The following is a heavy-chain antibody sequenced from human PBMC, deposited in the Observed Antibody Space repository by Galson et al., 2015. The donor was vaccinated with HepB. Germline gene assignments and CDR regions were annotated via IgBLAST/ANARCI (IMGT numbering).Heavy chain of an antibody. D-gene: IGHD2-2*01. CDR2: IKQDGSEK. CDR1: GFTFSSSW. Sequence: SLRLSCAASGFTFSSSWMSWVRQAPGKGLEWVANIKQDGSEKYYVDSVKGRFTISRDNAKNSLYLHMNSLRDEDTAVYYCARDKDIVVVPAADNAPLDMEYYYGMDVWGQGTTVTAS. J-gene: IGHJ6*02. CDR3: ARDKDIVVVPAADNAPLDMEYYYGMDV. V-gene: IGHV3-7*01.